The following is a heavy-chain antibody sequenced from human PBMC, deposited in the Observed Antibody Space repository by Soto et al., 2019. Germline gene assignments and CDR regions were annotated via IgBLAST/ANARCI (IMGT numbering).Heavy chain of an antibody. CDR3: VRDDVGVGIDY. D-gene: IGHD1-26*01. CDR2: IDSDGNST. J-gene: IGHJ4*02. CDR1: GFTLSSYW. V-gene: IGHV3-74*03. Sequence: EVQLVESGGGLVQPGGSLRLSCAASGFTLSSYWMHWVRQVPGKGLVWVSHIDSDGNSTTYADSVKGRFTISRDNAKNTVYLQMNSLRAEDTAVYYCVRDDVGVGIDYWGLGPLVTVSS.